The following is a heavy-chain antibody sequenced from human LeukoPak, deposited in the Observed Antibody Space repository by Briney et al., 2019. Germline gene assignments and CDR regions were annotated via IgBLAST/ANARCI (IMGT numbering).Heavy chain of an antibody. D-gene: IGHD2-15*01. CDR2: ILYDDK. CDR1: GFTFSSFG. J-gene: IGHJ4*02. CDR3: ARYCSGGCYSGLDY. V-gene: IGHV3-33*01. Sequence: PGGSLRLSCAASGFTFSSFGMHWVRQAPGRGLEWVALILYDDKYYAYSVKGRFTISRDNSKNTLYLQMDSLRAEDTAVYYCARYCSGGCYSGLDYWGQGTLVTVPS.